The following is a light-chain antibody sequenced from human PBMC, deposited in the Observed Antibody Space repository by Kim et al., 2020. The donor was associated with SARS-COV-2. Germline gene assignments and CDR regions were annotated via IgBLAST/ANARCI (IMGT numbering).Light chain of an antibody. V-gene: IGLV1-36*01. J-gene: IGLJ3*02. Sequence: QAVVTQPPSVSEAPRQRVTISCSGSSSNIGNNAVNWYQQLPGKAPKLLVYYDDLLPSGVSDRFSGSKSGTSDSLAISGLQSEDEADYYCAAWGDSLNDKVFGEGTQLTVL. CDR1: SSNIGNNA. CDR3: AAWGDSLNDKV. CDR2: YDD.